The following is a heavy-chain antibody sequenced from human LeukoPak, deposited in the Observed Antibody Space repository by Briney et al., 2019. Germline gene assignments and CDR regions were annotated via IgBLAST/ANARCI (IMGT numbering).Heavy chain of an antibody. CDR3: ARGIESTSRYPS. Sequence: SETLSLTCTVSGGSISSYYWSWIRQPPGKGLEWIGYIYYSGSTNYNPSLKSRVTISVDTSKNQFSLKLSSVTAADTAVYYCARGIESTSRYPSWGQGTLVTVSS. CDR1: GGSISSYY. D-gene: IGHD2-2*01. J-gene: IGHJ5*02. V-gene: IGHV4-59*01. CDR2: IYYSGST.